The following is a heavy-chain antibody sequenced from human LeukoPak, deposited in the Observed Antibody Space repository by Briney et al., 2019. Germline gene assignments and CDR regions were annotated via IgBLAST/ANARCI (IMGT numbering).Heavy chain of an antibody. D-gene: IGHD4-17*01. V-gene: IGHV3-7*01. J-gene: IGHJ4*02. CDR3: ASSDYGDYHRNVDY. CDR1: GFTLSRYW. Sequence: GGTLRLSCAASGFTLSRYWMSWVPQASGKGLEWVSDIKQLGSEKYYVDSVRGRFTISRDNAKNSLYLQMNTLRAEDTAVYYCASSDYGDYHRNVDYWGQGTLVTVSS. CDR2: IKQLGSEK.